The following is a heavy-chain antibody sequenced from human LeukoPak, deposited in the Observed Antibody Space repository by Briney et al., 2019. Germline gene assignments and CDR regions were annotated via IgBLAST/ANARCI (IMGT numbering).Heavy chain of an antibody. CDR2: IYHSGST. J-gene: IGHJ4*02. D-gene: IGHD3-10*01. V-gene: IGHV4-38-2*01. CDR3: ARGLWLGELPFDY. Sequence: SETLSLTCAVSGYSISSGYYGGWIRQPPGKGVEGIGSIYHSGSTYYNPSLRSRVTISVDTSKNQFSLKLSSVTAADTAVYYCARGLWLGELPFDYWGQGTLVTVSS. CDR1: GYSISSGYY.